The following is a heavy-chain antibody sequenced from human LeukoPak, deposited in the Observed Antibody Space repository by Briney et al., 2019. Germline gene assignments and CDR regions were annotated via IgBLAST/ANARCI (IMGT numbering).Heavy chain of an antibody. CDR2: IIPIFGTA. J-gene: IGHJ5*02. CDR3: ARGIAAAYYNWFDP. D-gene: IGHD6-25*01. Sequence: GSSVKVSCKASGGTFISYAISWVRQAPGQGLEWMGGIIPIFGTANYAQKFQGRVTITTDESTSTAYMELSSLRSEDTAVYYCARGIAAAYYNWFDPWGQGTLVTVSS. CDR1: GGTFISYA. V-gene: IGHV1-69*05.